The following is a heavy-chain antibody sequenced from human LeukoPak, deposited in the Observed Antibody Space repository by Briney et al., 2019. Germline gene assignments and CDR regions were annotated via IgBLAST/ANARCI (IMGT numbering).Heavy chain of an antibody. CDR1: GLPFSNYA. CDR2: INDSGGST. J-gene: IGHJ4*02. Sequence: GGSLRLSCAASGLPFSNYAMSWVRQAPGKGLEWVSGINDSGGSTYYADSVKGRFTISRDNSKNTLYLQMNSLRAEDTAVYYCTKDLEGYGYWGQGTLVTVSS. V-gene: IGHV3-23*01. CDR3: TKDLEGYGY. D-gene: IGHD6-13*01.